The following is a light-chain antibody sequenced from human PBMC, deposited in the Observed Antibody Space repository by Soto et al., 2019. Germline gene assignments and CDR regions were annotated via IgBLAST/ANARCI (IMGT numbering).Light chain of an antibody. V-gene: IGKV3-11*01. J-gene: IGKJ5*01. Sequence: EIVLTQSPATLSLSPGERATLPCRASQTFSSDCSWYQQKPGQAPRLLIYDASKRATGIPARFSGRGSGTDFTLTISRLEPEDFAVYYCQHRSLCPPVITFRQGTLLEIK. CDR1: QTFSSD. CDR2: DAS. CDR3: QHRSLCPPVIT.